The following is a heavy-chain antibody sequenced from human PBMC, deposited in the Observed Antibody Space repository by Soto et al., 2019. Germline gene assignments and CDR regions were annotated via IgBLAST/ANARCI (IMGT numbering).Heavy chain of an antibody. D-gene: IGHD1-26*01. V-gene: IGHV1-2*04. CDR1: GYTFTGYY. CDR3: ARAGVYGPWEDYYYGMDV. J-gene: IGHJ6*02. Sequence: ASVKVSCKASGYTFTGYYMHWVRQAPGQGLEWMGWINPNSGGTNYAQKFQGWVTMTRDTSISTAYMELSRLRSDDTAVYYCARAGVYGPWEDYYYGMDVWGQGTTVTVSS. CDR2: INPNSGGT.